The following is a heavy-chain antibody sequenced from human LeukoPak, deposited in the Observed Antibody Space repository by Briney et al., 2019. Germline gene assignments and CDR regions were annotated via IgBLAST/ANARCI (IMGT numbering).Heavy chain of an antibody. CDR2: INPNSGGT. CDR3: ARGGSYYDSSGYYDAFDI. Sequence: ASVKVSCKASGYTFTGYYMHWVRQAPGQGLEWMGWINPNSGGTNYAQKFQGRVTMTRDTSISTAYMELSRLRSGDTAVYYCARGGSYYDSSGYYDAFDIWGQGTMVTVSS. D-gene: IGHD3-22*01. CDR1: GYTFTGYY. V-gene: IGHV1-2*02. J-gene: IGHJ3*02.